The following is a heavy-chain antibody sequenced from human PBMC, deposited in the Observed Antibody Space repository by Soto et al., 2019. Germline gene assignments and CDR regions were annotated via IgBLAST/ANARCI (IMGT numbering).Heavy chain of an antibody. CDR3: AILYTDNYYDSSGYDAFDI. V-gene: IGHV1-69*13. CDR2: IIPIFGTA. CDR1: GGTFSSYA. D-gene: IGHD3-22*01. J-gene: IGHJ3*02. Sequence: ASVKVSCKASGGTFSSYAISWVRQAPGQGLEWMGGIIPIFGTANYAQKFQGRVTITADESTSTAYMELSSLRSEDTAVYYCAILYTDNYYDSSGYDAFDIWGQGTMVTVS.